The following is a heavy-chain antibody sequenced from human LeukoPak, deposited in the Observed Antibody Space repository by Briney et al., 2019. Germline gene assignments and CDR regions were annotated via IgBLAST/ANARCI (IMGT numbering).Heavy chain of an antibody. Sequence: GGSLRLSCAASGFTFSRYSINWVRQAPGKGLEWVSSISSSGSYIYYADSVKGRFTVSRDNAKSSLFLQMNSLRAEDTAVYFCARDSRRDNDYYDYWGQGTLVTVSS. J-gene: IGHJ4*02. D-gene: IGHD2-15*01. CDR1: GFTFSRYS. V-gene: IGHV3-21*01. CDR3: ARDSRRDNDYYDY. CDR2: ISSSGSYI.